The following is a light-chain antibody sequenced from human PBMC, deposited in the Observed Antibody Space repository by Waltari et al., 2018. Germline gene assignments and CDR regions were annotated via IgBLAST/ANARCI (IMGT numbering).Light chain of an antibody. CDR2: DVS. CDR3: SSYTSSSTRV. J-gene: IGLJ3*02. V-gene: IGLV2-14*03. CDR1: SSDVGGYNY. Sequence: QSALTQPASVSGSPGQSITISCTGTSSDVGGYNYVSWYQQHPGKAPKLMIYDVSNRPSGVSNRFSRSKSGNTASLTISGLQAEDEADYYGSSYTSSSTRVFGGGTKLTVL.